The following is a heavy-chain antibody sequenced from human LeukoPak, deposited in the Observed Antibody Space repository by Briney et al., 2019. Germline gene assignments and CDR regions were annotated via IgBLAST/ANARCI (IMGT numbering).Heavy chain of an antibody. CDR1: GFTFSSYA. CDR2: ISGSGGST. V-gene: IGHV3-23*01. J-gene: IGHJ4*02. CDR3: AKDQFTMIVVVPSYYFDY. D-gene: IGHD3-22*01. Sequence: GGSLRLSCAASGFTFSSYAMSWVRQAPGKGLEWVSAISGSGGSTYYADSVKGRFTISRDNSKNTLYLQMNSLGAEDTAVYYCAKDQFTMIVVVPSYYFDYWGQGTLVTVSS.